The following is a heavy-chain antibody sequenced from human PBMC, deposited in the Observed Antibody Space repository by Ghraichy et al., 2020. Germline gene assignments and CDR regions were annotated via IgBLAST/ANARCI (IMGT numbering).Heavy chain of an antibody. J-gene: IGHJ4*02. D-gene: IGHD6-19*01. CDR3: ARRGVYSSGRGDY. CDR2: INHSGST. Sequence: SETLSLTCAVYGGSFSGYYWSWIRQPPGKGLEWIGEINHSGSTNYNPSLKSRVTISVDTSKNQFSLKLSSVTAADTAVYYCARRGVYSSGRGDYWGQGTLVTVSS. V-gene: IGHV4-34*01. CDR1: GGSFSGYY.